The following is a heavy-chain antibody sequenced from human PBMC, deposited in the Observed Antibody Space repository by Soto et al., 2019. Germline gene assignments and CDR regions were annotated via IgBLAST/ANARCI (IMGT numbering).Heavy chain of an antibody. CDR2: IYHSGST. CDR3: ARVGTPGGMDV. Sequence: SETLSLTCAVSGYSISSGYYWGWIRQPPGKGLEWIGSIYHSGSTYYNPPLKSRVTISVDTSKNQFSLKLSSVTAADTAVYYCARVGTPGGMDVWGQGTTVTVSS. CDR1: GYSISSGYY. V-gene: IGHV4-38-2*01. D-gene: IGHD7-27*01. J-gene: IGHJ6*02.